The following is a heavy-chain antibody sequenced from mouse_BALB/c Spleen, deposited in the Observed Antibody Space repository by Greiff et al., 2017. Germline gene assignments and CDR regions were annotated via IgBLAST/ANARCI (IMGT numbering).Heavy chain of an antibody. D-gene: IGHD3-1*01. CDR1: GFTFTDYD. CDR2: IRTKANGYTT. Sequence: EVKVVESGGGLVQPGGSLRLSCATSGFTFTDYDMSWVRQPPGKALEWLGFIRTKANGYTTEYSASVKGRFTISRDNSQSILYLQMNTRSAEDSATYYCARGGAARRGMGYWGQGTSGTVSS. V-gene: IGHV7-3*02. J-gene: IGHJ4*01. CDR3: ARGGAARRGMGY.